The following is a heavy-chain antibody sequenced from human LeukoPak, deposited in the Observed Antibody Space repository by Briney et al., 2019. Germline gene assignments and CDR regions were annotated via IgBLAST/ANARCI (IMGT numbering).Heavy chain of an antibody. CDR2: ISGSGSTT. CDR3: AKGFRGYSSSFFDY. D-gene: IGHD6-13*01. V-gene: IGHV3-23*01. CDR1: GLSFSGYA. Sequence: GGSLRLSCAASGLSFSGYAMSWVRQAPGKGLEWVSGISGSGSTTFYVDSVKGRFTISRDNSKNTLYLKMNSLRAEDTAIYYCAKGFRGYSSSFFDYWGQGTLVTVSS. J-gene: IGHJ4*02.